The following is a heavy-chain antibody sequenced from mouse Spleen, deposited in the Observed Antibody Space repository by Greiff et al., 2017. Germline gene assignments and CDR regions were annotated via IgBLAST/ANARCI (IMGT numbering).Heavy chain of an antibody. CDR1: GFSLTSYG. Sequence: VKLMESGPGLVAPSQSLSITCTVSGFSLTSYGVDWVRQSPGKGLEWLGVIWGGGSTNYNSALKSRLSISKDNSKSQVFLKMNSLQTDDTAMYYCARDGSTAYYAMDYWGQGTSVTVSS. J-gene: IGHJ4*01. CDR2: IWGGGST. D-gene: IGHD1-2*01. V-gene: IGHV2-6*01. CDR3: ARDGSTAYYAMDY.